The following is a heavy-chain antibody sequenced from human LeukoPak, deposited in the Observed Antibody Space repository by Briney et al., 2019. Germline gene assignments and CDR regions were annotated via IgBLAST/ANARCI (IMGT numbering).Heavy chain of an antibody. V-gene: IGHV4-59*08. D-gene: IGHD7-27*01. CDR3: ASGDMGSLDL. Sequence: SETLSLTCTVSGGSISSYYWSWIRQPPGKGLEWIGYIYYSGSTNYNPSLKSRATISVDTSKNQFSLKLSSVSAADTAVYYCASGDMGSLDLWGRGTLVTVSS. CDR1: GGSISSYY. CDR2: IYYSGST. J-gene: IGHJ2*01.